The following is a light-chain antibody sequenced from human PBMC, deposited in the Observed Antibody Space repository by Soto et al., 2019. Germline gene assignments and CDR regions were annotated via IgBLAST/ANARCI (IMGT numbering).Light chain of an antibody. CDR1: QSVSSN. Sequence: EIVMTQSPATLSVSPGERATLSCRASQSVSSNLAWYQQKPGQAPRLLIYGASTRATGIPARFSGSGSGTEFTLTISSLQSEDSAVYYCQQYNNWPCTFGQGTKLEIK. CDR2: GAS. V-gene: IGKV3-15*01. J-gene: IGKJ2*02. CDR3: QQYNNWPCT.